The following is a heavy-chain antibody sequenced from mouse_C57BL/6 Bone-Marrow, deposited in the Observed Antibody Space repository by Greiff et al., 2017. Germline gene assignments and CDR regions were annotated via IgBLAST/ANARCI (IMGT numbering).Heavy chain of an antibody. V-gene: IGHV14-4*01. Sequence: VQLQQSGAELVRPGASVKLSCTASGFNIKDDYMHWVKQRPEQGLEWIGWIDPENGDTEYASKFQGKATITADTSSNTAYLQLSSLTSEDTAVYYCGDGYYPRYFDVWGTGTTVTVSS. CDR1: GFNIKDDY. D-gene: IGHD2-3*01. CDR2: IDPENGDT. CDR3: GDGYYPRYFDV. J-gene: IGHJ1*03.